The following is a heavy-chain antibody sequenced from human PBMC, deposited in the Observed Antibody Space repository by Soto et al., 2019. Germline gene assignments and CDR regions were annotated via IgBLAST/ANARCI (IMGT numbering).Heavy chain of an antibody. CDR2: IYYSGST. Sequence: NPSETLSLTCTVSGGSISSYYWSWIRQPPGKGLEWIGYIYYSGSTNYNPSLKSRVTISVDTSKNQFSLKLSSVTAADTAVYYCARHLAVAGMVIADWGQGTLVTVSS. D-gene: IGHD6-19*01. V-gene: IGHV4-59*08. CDR1: GGSISSYY. CDR3: ARHLAVAGMVIAD. J-gene: IGHJ4*02.